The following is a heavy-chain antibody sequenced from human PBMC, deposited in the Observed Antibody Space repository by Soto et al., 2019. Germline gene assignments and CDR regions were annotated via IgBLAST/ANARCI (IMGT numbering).Heavy chain of an antibody. Sequence: GGSLRLSCVASGFSFSSYAMNWVRQAPGKGLEWVSTISGSFGSTYYADSVQGRFTVSRDNSKNTLYLQMNSLRAEDTAVYYCARNTSGRQGSTLDIWGQGTMVTVSS. J-gene: IGHJ3*02. CDR3: ARNTSGRQGSTLDI. V-gene: IGHV3-23*01. CDR1: GFSFSSYA. CDR2: ISGSFGST. D-gene: IGHD6-19*01.